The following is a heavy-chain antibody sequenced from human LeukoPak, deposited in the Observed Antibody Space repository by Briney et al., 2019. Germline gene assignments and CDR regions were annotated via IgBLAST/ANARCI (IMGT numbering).Heavy chain of an antibody. CDR1: GFTFSSYG. CDR3: AKDEGYFLVVVAATVGMDV. Sequence: GRSLRLSCAASGFTFSSYGMHWVRQAPGKGLEWVAVISYDGSNKYYADSVKGRFTISRDNSKNTLYLQMNSLRAEDTAVYYCAKDEGYFLVVVAATVGMDVWGKGTTVTVSS. D-gene: IGHD2-15*01. J-gene: IGHJ6*04. V-gene: IGHV3-30*18. CDR2: ISYDGSNK.